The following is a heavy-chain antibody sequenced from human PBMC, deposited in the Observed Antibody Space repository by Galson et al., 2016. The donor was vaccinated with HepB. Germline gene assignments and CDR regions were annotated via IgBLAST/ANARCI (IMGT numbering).Heavy chain of an antibody. V-gene: IGHV3-30-3*01. CDR1: GFSFSTYG. CDR2: ISSDGGVK. D-gene: IGHD2-8*01. Sequence: SLRLSCAASGFSFSTYGMHWVRQAPGKGLEWLAFISSDGGVKYFADSVKGRITISRDNAGNTLYLQLNSLRAADTAVYYCARDSACSNSRCNYLGRFAPWGQGTLVTVSS. J-gene: IGHJ5*02. CDR3: ARDSACSNSRCNYLGRFAP.